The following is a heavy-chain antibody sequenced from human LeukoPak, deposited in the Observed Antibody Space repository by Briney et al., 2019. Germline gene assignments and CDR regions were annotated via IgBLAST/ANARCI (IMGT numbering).Heavy chain of an antibody. Sequence: GASVKVSCKVSGYTLTELSMHWVRQAPGKGLEWMGGFDPEDGETIYAQKFQGRVTMTRDTSTSTVYMELSSLRSEDTAVYYCAREANYYDSRSPRFAFDIWGQGTMVTVSS. D-gene: IGHD3-22*01. CDR3: AREANYYDSRSPRFAFDI. CDR1: GYTLTELS. J-gene: IGHJ3*02. CDR2: FDPEDGET. V-gene: IGHV1-24*01.